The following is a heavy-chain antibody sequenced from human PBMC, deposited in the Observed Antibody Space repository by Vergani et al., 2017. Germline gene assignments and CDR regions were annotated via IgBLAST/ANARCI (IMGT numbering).Heavy chain of an antibody. J-gene: IGHJ4*02. V-gene: IGHV3-23*01. CDR2: ISGQNFRT. CDR1: GFTFTAHG. D-gene: IGHD3-3*01. CDR3: AKSTHRDIRFLEWLLYPFDY. Sequence: EVQLLESGGGSAQPGESLRLSCVASGFTFTAHGLNWVRQAPGKGLEWVSGISGQNFRTHYADSVKGRFTISRDDSKNTVYLQINSLRAEDTAVYYCAKSTHRDIRFLEWLLYPFDYWGQGTLVTVSS.